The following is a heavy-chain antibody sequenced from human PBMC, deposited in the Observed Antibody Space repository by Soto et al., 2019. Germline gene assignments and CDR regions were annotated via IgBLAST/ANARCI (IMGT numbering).Heavy chain of an antibody. CDR2: INHSGST. Sequence: SETLSLTCAVYGGSFSGYYWSWIRQPPGKGLEWIGEINHSGSTNYNPSLKSRVTISVDTSKNQFSLKLSSVTAADTAVYYCARGRPSEEHYDYIWGSYRYDYWGQGTLVTVSA. D-gene: IGHD3-16*02. V-gene: IGHV4-34*01. CDR1: GGSFSGYY. CDR3: ARGRPSEEHYDYIWGSYRYDY. J-gene: IGHJ4*02.